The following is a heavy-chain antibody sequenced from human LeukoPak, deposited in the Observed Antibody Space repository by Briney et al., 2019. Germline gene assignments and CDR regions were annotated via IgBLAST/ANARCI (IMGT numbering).Heavy chain of an antibody. J-gene: IGHJ4*02. CDR1: GGSISNSNW. CDR2: IYHSGST. D-gene: IGHD5-18*01. Sequence: ASGTPSLTCAASGGSISNSNWWNWVRQPPGKGLEWIGEIYHSGSTNYNPSLRSRVTISVDRSKNQFALKLTSVTAADTAVYYCARGQGSYGDYWGQGTLVIVSS. CDR3: ARGQGSYGDY. V-gene: IGHV4-4*02.